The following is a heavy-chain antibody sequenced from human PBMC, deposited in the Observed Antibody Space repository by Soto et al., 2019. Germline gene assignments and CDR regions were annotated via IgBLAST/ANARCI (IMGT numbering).Heavy chain of an antibody. D-gene: IGHD6-13*01. CDR1: GGSISSGGYY. CDR3: ARLKSSSWYKSLDY. J-gene: IGHJ4*02. Sequence: SETLSLTCTVSGGSISSGGYYWSWIRQHPGKGLEWIGYIYYSGSTYYNPSLKSRVTISVDTSKNQFSLKLSSVTAADTAVYYCARLKSSSWYKSLDYWGQGTLVTVSS. CDR2: IYYSGST. V-gene: IGHV4-31*03.